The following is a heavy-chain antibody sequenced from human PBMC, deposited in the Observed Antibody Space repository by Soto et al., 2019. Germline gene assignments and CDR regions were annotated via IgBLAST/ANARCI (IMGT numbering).Heavy chain of an antibody. V-gene: IGHV3-23*01. CDR1: GFTFISYA. CDR2: ISGSGGST. D-gene: IGHD2-2*01. J-gene: IGHJ6*02. Sequence: EVQLLESGGGLVQPGGSLRLSCAASGFTFISYAMSWVRQAPGKGLEWVSAISGSGGSTYYADSVKGRFTISIDNAKNTRHPQMNSLIAEDKAVYSGAKGGGDCSSTSCAHHCMDVWGQGTTFTVAS. CDR3: AKGGGDCSSTSCAHHCMDV.